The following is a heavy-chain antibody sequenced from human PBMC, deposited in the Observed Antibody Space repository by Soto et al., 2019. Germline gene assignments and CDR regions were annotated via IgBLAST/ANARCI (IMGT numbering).Heavy chain of an antibody. D-gene: IGHD2-15*01. CDR1: GFTFSSYA. V-gene: IGHV3-30-3*01. CDR2: ISYDGSNK. J-gene: IGHJ6*02. CDR3: ARGGVVEPLYYYYGMGV. Sequence: PGGSLRLSCAASGFTFSSYAMHWVRQAPGKGLEWVAVISYDGSNKYYADSVKGRFTISRDNSKNTLYLQMNSLRAEDTAVYYCARGGVVEPLYYYYGMGVWGQGTTVTVSS.